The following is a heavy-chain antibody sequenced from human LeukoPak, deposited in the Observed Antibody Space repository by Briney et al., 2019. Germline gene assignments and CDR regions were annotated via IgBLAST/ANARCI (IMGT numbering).Heavy chain of an antibody. J-gene: IGHJ4*02. CDR2: IYYSGST. D-gene: IGHD3-3*01. Sequence: SQTLSLTCTVSGGSISSGGYYWSWIRQHPGKGLEWIGYIYYSGSTYYNPSLKSRVTISVDTSKNQFSLKLSSVTAADTAVYYCARGIRIHYDFWSGYYLPYYFDYWGQGTLVTVSS. CDR3: ARGIRIHYDFWSGYYLPYYFDY. V-gene: IGHV4-31*03. CDR1: GGSISSGGYY.